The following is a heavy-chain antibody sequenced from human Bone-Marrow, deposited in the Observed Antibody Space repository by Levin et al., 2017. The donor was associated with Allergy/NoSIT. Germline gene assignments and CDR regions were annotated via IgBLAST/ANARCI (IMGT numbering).Heavy chain of an antibody. CDR1: GYSISSTYY. CDR2: IYQNGNS. J-gene: IGHJ5*02. CDR3: ARVVFRFCSSTTCSNWFDP. D-gene: IGHD2-2*01. V-gene: IGHV4-38-2*01. Sequence: SETLSLTCAVSGYSISSTYYWGWIRQPPGKGLEWIGNIYQNGNSYYNPSLKSRVTISVDTSKNQFSLKLNSVTAADTAVYFCARVVFRFCSSTTCSNWFDPWGQGTLVTVSS.